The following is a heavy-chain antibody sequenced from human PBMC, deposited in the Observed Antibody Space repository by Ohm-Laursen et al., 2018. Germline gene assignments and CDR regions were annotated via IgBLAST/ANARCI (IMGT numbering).Heavy chain of an antibody. CDR1: GFTFTNYW. CDR2: INQDGSEK. CDR3: ARHGRWCFDP. Sequence: GSLRLSCAASGFTFTNYWMSWVRQAPGKGLEWVANINQDGSEKYYVDSVKGRFTISRDNAKNSLYLQMNSLRAEDTAVYYCARHGRWCFDPWGQGTLVTVSS. J-gene: IGHJ5*02. D-gene: IGHD2-8*02. V-gene: IGHV3-7*01.